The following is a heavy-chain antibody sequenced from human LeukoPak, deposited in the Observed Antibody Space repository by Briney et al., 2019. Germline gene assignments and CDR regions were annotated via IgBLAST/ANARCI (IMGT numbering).Heavy chain of an antibody. D-gene: IGHD4-11*01. Sequence: PGGSLRLSCAASGFTFSSYSMNWVRQAPGKGLEWVSSISSSSSYIYYADSVKGRFTISRDNAKNSLYLQMNSLRAVDTAVYYCATEGRNDYSKPFDYWGQGTLVTVSS. CDR1: GFTFSSYS. V-gene: IGHV3-21*01. CDR3: ATEGRNDYSKPFDY. CDR2: ISSSSSYI. J-gene: IGHJ4*02.